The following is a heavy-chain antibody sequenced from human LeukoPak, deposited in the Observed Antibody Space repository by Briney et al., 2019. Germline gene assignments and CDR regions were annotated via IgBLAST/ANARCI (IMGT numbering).Heavy chain of an antibody. V-gene: IGHV4-39*01. J-gene: IGHJ4*02. CDR1: GGSISSSSYY. CDR2: IYYSGST. CDR3: ANSHFWSGYY. D-gene: IGHD3-3*02. Sequence: PSETLSLTCTVSGGSISSSSYYWGWIRQPPGKGREWIGSIYYSGSTYYNPSLKSRVTISVDTSKNQFSLKLSSVTAADTAVYYCANSHFWSGYYWGQGTLVTVSS.